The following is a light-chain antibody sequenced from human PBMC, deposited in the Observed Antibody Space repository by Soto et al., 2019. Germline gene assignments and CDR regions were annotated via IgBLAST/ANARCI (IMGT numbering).Light chain of an antibody. Sequence: DIQITHSPSSVSASVVDRVTITFLASQAIDSWLAWYQQKPGEAPKLLIFTGSLLHSGVPPRFSGSGSGTDFTLTISSLEPEDFAVYYCQQRRSWPPTITFGQGTRLE. V-gene: IGKV1-12*01. J-gene: IGKJ5*01. CDR3: QQRRSWPPTIT. CDR2: TGS. CDR1: QAIDSW.